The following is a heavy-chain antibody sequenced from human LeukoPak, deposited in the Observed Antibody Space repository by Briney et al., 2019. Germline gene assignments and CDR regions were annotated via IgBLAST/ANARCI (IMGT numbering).Heavy chain of an antibody. J-gene: IGHJ4*02. Sequence: GGSLRLSCTASGFAFSSYGMHCVRQAPGKGLVGVAVIWYDGSNKYYADSVKGRFTISRENSKNTLYLQMNSLRAEDTAVYYCAKGGNYYNFHYWGQGTLVTVSS. V-gene: IGHV3-33*06. CDR2: IWYDGSNK. CDR1: GFAFSSYG. D-gene: IGHD1-26*01. CDR3: AKGGNYYNFHY.